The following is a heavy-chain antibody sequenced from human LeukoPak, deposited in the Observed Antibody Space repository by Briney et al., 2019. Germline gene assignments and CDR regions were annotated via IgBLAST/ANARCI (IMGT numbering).Heavy chain of an antibody. CDR1: GFTFSSHA. CDR2: ISGSGGST. V-gene: IGHV3-23*01. Sequence: PGGSLRLSCAASGFTFSSHAMSWVRQAPGKGLEWVSAISGSGGSTYYADSAKGRFTISRDNSKNTLYLQMNSLRAEDTAEYYCAKDIVVARAGYSSGWYGDYWGQGTLVTVSS. J-gene: IGHJ4*02. CDR3: AKDIVVARAGYSSGWYGDY. D-gene: IGHD6-19*01.